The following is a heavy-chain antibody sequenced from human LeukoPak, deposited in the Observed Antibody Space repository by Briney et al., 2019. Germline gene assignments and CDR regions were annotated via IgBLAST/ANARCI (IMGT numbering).Heavy chain of an antibody. J-gene: IGHJ4*02. CDR3: AKDHYGGTMGGFDY. D-gene: IGHD4-23*01. V-gene: IGHV3-30*18. CDR1: GFTFSSYG. Sequence: PGGSLRLSCAASGFTFSSYGMHWVRQAPGKGLEWVAVISYDGSNKYYADSVKGRFTISRDNSKNTLYLQMNSLRAEATAVYYCAKDHYGGTMGGFDYWGQGTLVTVSS. CDR2: ISYDGSNK.